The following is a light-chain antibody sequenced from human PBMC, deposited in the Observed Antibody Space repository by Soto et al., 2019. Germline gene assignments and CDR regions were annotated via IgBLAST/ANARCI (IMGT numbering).Light chain of an antibody. CDR3: QQSSNWPLT. CDR1: QSVSIY. CDR2: DAS. J-gene: IGKJ4*01. Sequence: EIVLTQSPATLSLSPGERATLSCRASQSVSIYLAWYQQKPGQAPRLLMSDASNRATGIPARFSVSGSGTVFTLTISSLAPEDFAVYYCQQSSNWPLTFGGGTKVEIK. V-gene: IGKV3-11*01.